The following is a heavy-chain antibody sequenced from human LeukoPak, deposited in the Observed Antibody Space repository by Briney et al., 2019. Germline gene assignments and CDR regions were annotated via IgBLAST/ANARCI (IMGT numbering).Heavy chain of an antibody. J-gene: IGHJ6*03. CDR1: GFTFSTYS. V-gene: IGHV3-21*04. CDR2: ISRNSRYI. D-gene: IGHD3-10*01. CDR3: ARASITMVRGVIMPYYYMDV. Sequence: KPGGSLRLSCAASGFTFSTYSMNWVRQAPGKGLEWVSSISRNSRYIYYADSMRGRFTISRDNAKNSLYLQMNSLRAEDTAVYYCARASITMVRGVIMPYYYMDVWGKGTTVTISS.